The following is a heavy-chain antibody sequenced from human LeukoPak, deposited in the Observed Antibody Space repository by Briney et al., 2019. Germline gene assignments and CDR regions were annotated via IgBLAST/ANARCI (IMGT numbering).Heavy chain of an antibody. CDR1: GGSFSGYY. J-gene: IGHJ4*02. CDR3: AREVAPAAMYYFDY. CDR2: INHSGST. D-gene: IGHD2-2*01. Sequence: SETLSLTCAVYGGSFSGYYWSWIRQPPGKGLEWIGEINHSGSTNYNPSLKSRVTISVDTSKNQFSLKLSSVTAADTAVYYCAREVAPAAMYYFDYWGQGTLVTVSS. V-gene: IGHV4-34*01.